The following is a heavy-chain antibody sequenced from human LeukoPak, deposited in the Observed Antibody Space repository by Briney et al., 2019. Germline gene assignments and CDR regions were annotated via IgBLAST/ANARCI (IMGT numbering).Heavy chain of an antibody. J-gene: IGHJ4*02. V-gene: IGHV3-23*01. CDR1: GFTFSSYA. CDR2: ISGSGGST. CDR3: AKALKGSSGYSTLDY. Sequence: TGGSLRLSCAASGFTFSSYAMSWVRQAPGKGLEWVSAISGSGGSTYYADSVKGRFTISRDNSKNTLYLQMNSLRAEDTAVYYCAKALKGSSGYSTLDYWGQGTLVTVSS. D-gene: IGHD3-22*01.